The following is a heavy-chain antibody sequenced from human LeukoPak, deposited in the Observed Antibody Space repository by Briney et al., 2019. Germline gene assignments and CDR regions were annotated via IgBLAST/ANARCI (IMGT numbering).Heavy chain of an antibody. CDR1: GYTFTGYY. Sequence: GASVKVSCKASGYTFTGYYMHWVRQAPGQGLEWMGRINPNSGGTNYAQKSQGRVTMTRDTSISTAYMELSRLRSDDTAVYYCARAIHDSSGYYYFDYRGQGTLVTVSS. CDR3: ARAIHDSSGYYYFDY. CDR2: INPNSGGT. J-gene: IGHJ4*02. V-gene: IGHV1-2*06. D-gene: IGHD3-22*01.